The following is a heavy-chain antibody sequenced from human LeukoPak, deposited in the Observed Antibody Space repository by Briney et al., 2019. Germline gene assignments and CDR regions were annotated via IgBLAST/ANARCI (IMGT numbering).Heavy chain of an antibody. J-gene: IGHJ6*02. D-gene: IGHD3-10*01. Sequence: PGLSLRLSCAASGFTFSSYAMHWVRQAPGKGLERVAVISYDGSNKYYADSVKGRFTISRDNSKNTLYLQMNSLRAEDTAVYYCARRRRFGELLYYYYGMDVWGQGTTVTVSS. CDR3: ARRRRFGELLYYYYGMDV. V-gene: IGHV3-30-3*01. CDR1: GFTFSSYA. CDR2: ISYDGSNK.